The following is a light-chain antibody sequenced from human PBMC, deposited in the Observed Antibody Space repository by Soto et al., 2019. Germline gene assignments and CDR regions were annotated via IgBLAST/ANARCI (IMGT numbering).Light chain of an antibody. CDR2: DAS. CDR3: HQYYDWPPWT. J-gene: IGKJ1*01. V-gene: IGKV3-11*01. Sequence: EIVLTQSPATLSLSPGEKATLSFVASQSVSSYLAWYQQKPGQAPRLLIYDASNRATGIPARFTGSGSGTEFTLTISSLQSEDFAVYYCHQYYDWPPWTFGQGTKVDIK. CDR1: QSVSSY.